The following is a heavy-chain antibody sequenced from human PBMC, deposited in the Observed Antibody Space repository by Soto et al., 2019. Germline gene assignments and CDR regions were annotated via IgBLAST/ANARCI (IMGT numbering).Heavy chain of an antibody. J-gene: IGHJ5*02. CDR3: ARATAPCSFDP. CDR2: IYNSGTT. V-gene: IGHV4-31*03. Sequence: QVRLQESGPGLVKPSQTLSLTCIVSGASISTGGYYWSWLRQHPGKGLELIGYIYNSGTTYYNPSLETRLSISAYSSKNLLSLNLTSVTAADTAIYYCARATAPCSFDPWGQGALVTVSS. CDR1: GASISTGGYY. D-gene: IGHD1-1*01.